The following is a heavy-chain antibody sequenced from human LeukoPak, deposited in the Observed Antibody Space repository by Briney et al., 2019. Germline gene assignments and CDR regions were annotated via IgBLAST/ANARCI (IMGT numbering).Heavy chain of an antibody. CDR3: AKDDDSGSYSDC. CDR1: GFTFTCYA. D-gene: IGHD1-26*01. J-gene: IGHJ4*02. V-gene: IGHV3-23*01. CDR2: ISGGGSDT. Sequence: HPGGSLRLSCAASGFTFTCYAMTWVRLAPGKGLEWVSTISGGGSDTYYADSVRGRFTISRDNSKNTLYLQMNSLRAEDTAIYYCAKDDDSGSYSDCWGQGTLVPVSS.